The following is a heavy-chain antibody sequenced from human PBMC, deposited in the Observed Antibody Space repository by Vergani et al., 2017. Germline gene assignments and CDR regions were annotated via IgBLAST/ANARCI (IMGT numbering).Heavy chain of an antibody. D-gene: IGHD2-21*01. CDR1: GFSFRNAW. CDR2: IKSTFDRGTT. J-gene: IGHJ6*02. V-gene: IGHV3-15*07. Sequence: EVQLVESGGGIVKPGGSLRLSCVASGFSFRNAWMNWVRRTPGKGLEWVGRIKSTFDRGTTDYAAAVKGRFTISRDDSKNTLFLQMNGPKTEDIGVYYCTTDXRFCGDGSCYWLRDHHYSGMDVWGQGTTVTVSS. CDR3: TTDXRFCGDGSCYWLRDHHYSGMDV.